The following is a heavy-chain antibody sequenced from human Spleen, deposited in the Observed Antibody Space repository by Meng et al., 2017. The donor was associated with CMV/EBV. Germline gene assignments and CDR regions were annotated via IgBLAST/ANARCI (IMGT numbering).Heavy chain of an antibody. CDR1: GASISRSY. CDR2: IYYSGST. Sequence: SETLSLTCTVSGASISRSYWGWVWQPPGKGLEWIGSIYYSGSTYYNPSLKSRVTISADTSKNQFSLQLNSVTPEDTAVYYCARDYYDSGAYYYTEEYYHGLDVWGQGTTVTVSS. J-gene: IGHJ6*02. CDR3: ARDYYDSGAYYYTEEYYHGLDV. V-gene: IGHV4-59*05. D-gene: IGHD3-22*01.